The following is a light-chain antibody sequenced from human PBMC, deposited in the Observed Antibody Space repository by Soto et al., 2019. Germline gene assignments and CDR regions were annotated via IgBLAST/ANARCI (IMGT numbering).Light chain of an antibody. V-gene: IGKV1-6*01. CDR1: QGIRND. Sequence: AIQMTQSPSSLSASIGDRVTITCRASQGIRNDLGWYQQKPGKAPKLLIYVASSLQSGVPSRFSGSGSGTDFTLTISSLQPEDFATYYCQQSYSAWTFGQGTKVEIK. CDR2: VAS. J-gene: IGKJ1*01. CDR3: QQSYSAWT.